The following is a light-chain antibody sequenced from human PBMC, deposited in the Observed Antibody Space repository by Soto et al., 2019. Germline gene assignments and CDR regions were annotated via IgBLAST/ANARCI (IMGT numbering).Light chain of an antibody. CDR2: AAS. Sequence: DIQLTQSPSFLSASVGDRVTITCRASQGISSYLAWYQQKPGKAPKLLIYAASTLQSGVPSRFSGSGSGTEFTLTISSLQPEDFATYCCQQLNSYPRPFGQGTRLEIK. CDR1: QGISSY. V-gene: IGKV1-9*01. J-gene: IGKJ5*01. CDR3: QQLNSYPRP.